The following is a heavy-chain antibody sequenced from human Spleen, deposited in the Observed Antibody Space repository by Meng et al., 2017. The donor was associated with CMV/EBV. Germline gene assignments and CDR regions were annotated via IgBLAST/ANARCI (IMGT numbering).Heavy chain of an antibody. CDR1: GFTFSSYW. CDR2: IKQDGSEK. Sequence: GESLKISCAASGFTFSSYWMSWVRQAPGKGLEWVANIKQDGSEKYYVDSVKGRFTISRDNAKNSLYLQMNSLRAEDTAVYYCARSGLNFDRWGQGTLVTVSS. D-gene: IGHD3-22*01. CDR3: ARSGLNFDR. J-gene: IGHJ4*02. V-gene: IGHV3-7*01.